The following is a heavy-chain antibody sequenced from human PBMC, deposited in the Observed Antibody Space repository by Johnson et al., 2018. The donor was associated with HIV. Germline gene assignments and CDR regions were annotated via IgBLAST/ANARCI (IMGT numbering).Heavy chain of an antibody. D-gene: IGHD6-6*01. J-gene: IGHJ3*02. CDR2: IWYDGSST. CDR1: GFTFSSYG. CDR3: AKPAGGGIAARNAFDI. V-gene: IGHV3-33*06. Sequence: QVQLVESGGGVVQPGRSLRLSCAASGFTFSSYGMHWVRQAPGKGLEWVAVIWYDGSSTYYADSVKGRFTISRDTAKNTLYLQMNSLRAEDTAVYHCAKPAGGGIAARNAFDIWGQGTMVTVSS.